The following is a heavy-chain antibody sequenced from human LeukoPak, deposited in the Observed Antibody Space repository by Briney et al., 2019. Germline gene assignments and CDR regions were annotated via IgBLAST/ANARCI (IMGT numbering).Heavy chain of an antibody. D-gene: IGHD3-22*01. V-gene: IGHV1-69*13. J-gene: IGHJ4*02. CDR1: GGTFSSYA. Sequence: ASVTVSCTASGGTFSSYAISWVRQAPGQGLEWMGGIIPIFGTANYAQKSQGRVTITADESTSTAYMELSSLRSEDTAVYYCASLNYYDSSGYYLQTWGQGTLVTVSS. CDR3: ASLNYYDSSGYYLQT. CDR2: IIPIFGTA.